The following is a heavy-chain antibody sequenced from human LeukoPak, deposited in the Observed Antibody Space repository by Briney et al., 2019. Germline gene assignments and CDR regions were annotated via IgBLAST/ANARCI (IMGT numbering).Heavy chain of an antibody. CDR1: GYTFTSYD. Sequence: ASVKVSCKASGYTFTSYDINWVRQATGQGLEWMGWMNPNSGNTGYAQKFQGRVTMTRNTSISTAYMELNSLRSEDTAVYYCARGYDSSGYYFHYWGQGTLVTVSS. CDR2: MNPNSGNT. D-gene: IGHD3-22*01. J-gene: IGHJ4*02. V-gene: IGHV1-8*01. CDR3: ARGYDSSGYYFHY.